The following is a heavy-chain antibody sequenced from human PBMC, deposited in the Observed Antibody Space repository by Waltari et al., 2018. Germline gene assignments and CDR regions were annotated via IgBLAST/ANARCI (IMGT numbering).Heavy chain of an antibody. CDR2: IKQDGSEI. CDR3: AGGGGFLCDI. D-gene: IGHD3-3*01. J-gene: IGHJ3*02. CDR1: GFTFSSLW. V-gene: IGHV3-7*01. Sequence: EVQLVESGVGLVQPGGSLRLSCAVSGFTFSSLWMSWFRQAPGKGLEWVANIKQDGSEIYYVDSVKGRFTISRDNAKNSLYLQMNSLTTEDTAVYYCAGGGGFLCDIWGQGTLVTVSS.